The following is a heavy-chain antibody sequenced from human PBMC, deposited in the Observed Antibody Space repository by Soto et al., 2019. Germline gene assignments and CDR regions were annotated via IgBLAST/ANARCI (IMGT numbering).Heavy chain of an antibody. Sequence: SVKVSCKASGGTFSSYTISWVRQAPGQGLEWMGRIIPILGIANYAQKFQGRVTITADKSTSTAYMELSSLRSEDTAVYYCARDLGVAVAGTDYWGQGTLVTVSS. V-gene: IGHV1-69*04. J-gene: IGHJ4*02. CDR2: IIPILGIA. CDR1: GGTFSSYT. CDR3: ARDLGVAVAGTDY. D-gene: IGHD6-19*01.